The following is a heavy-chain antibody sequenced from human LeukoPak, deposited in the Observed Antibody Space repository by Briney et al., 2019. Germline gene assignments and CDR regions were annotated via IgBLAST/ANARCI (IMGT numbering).Heavy chain of an antibody. D-gene: IGHD5-24*01. Sequence: RASVKVSCKASGGTFSSYAISWVRQAPGQGLEWMGGIIPIFGTANYAQKFQGRVTITTDESMSTAYMELSSLRSEDTAVYYCARSTSGWLQYFDYWGQGTLVTVSS. CDR3: ARSTSGWLQYFDY. CDR2: IIPIFGTA. J-gene: IGHJ4*02. CDR1: GGTFSSYA. V-gene: IGHV1-69*05.